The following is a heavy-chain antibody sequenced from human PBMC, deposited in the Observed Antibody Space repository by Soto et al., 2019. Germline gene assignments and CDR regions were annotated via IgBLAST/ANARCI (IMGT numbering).Heavy chain of an antibody. Sequence: SETLSLTCTVSGGSISSYYWSWIRQPPGKGLEWIGYIYYSGSTNYNPSLESRVTMSVDTSKNQFSLKLSSVTAADTAVYYCARGWGIAAAGRTFDYWGQGTLVTVSS. CDR2: IYYSGST. CDR1: GGSISSYY. J-gene: IGHJ4*02. D-gene: IGHD6-13*01. CDR3: ARGWGIAAAGRTFDY. V-gene: IGHV4-59*12.